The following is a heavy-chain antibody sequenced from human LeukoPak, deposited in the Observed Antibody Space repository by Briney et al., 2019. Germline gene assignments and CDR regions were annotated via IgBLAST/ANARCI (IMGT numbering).Heavy chain of an antibody. V-gene: IGHV3-23*01. Sequence: GGSLRLSCAVSGFTFSSYAMSWVRQAPGKGLEWVSAISGSGGSTYYADSVKGRFTISRDNAKNSLYLQMNSLRAEDTAVYYCAREGSSSCDYWGQGTLVTVSS. CDR3: AREGSSSCDY. CDR1: GFTFSSYA. CDR2: ISGSGGST. J-gene: IGHJ4*02. D-gene: IGHD6-13*01.